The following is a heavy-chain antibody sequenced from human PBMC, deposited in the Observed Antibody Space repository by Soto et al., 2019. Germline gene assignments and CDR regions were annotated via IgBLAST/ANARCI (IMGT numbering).Heavy chain of an antibody. CDR1: GFTVSSNY. Sequence: EVQLVESGGGLVQPGGSLRLSCAASGFTVSSNYMSWVRQAPGKGLEWVSVIYSGGSTYYADSVKGRFTISRDNSKNTLYLQMNSLRAEDTAVYYCARDCSGGSCYHDDAFDIWGQGTMVTVSS. D-gene: IGHD2-15*01. V-gene: IGHV3-66*01. CDR3: ARDCSGGSCYHDDAFDI. CDR2: IYSGGST. J-gene: IGHJ3*02.